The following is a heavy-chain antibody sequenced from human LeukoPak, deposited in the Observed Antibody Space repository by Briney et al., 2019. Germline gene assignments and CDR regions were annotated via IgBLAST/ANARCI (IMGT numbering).Heavy chain of an antibody. CDR2: IFYSGST. V-gene: IGHV4-39*07. D-gene: IGHD3-10*01. J-gene: IGHJ4*02. CDR3: ARERSAMVRGVIDY. Sequence: SETLSLTCTVSSGSISTSNYYWGWVRQPPGKALEWIGNIFYSGSTYYSPSLKSRVTISVDTSKNQFSLKLSSVTAADTAVYYRARERSAMVRGVIDYWGQGTLVTVSS. CDR1: SGSISTSNYY.